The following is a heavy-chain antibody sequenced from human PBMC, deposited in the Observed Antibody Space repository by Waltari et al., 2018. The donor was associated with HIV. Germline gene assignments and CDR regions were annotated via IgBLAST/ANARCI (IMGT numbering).Heavy chain of an antibody. Sequence: QVQLQQWGAGLLMPSETLSLTCAVYGGSFSGYYWSWIRRPPGKGLEWIGEINHSGSTNYKPSLKSRVTISVDTSKNQFSLKLSSVTAADTAVYYCARGRSPYSSGWYASEYWGQGTLVTVSS. CDR3: ARGRSPYSSGWYASEY. CDR2: INHSGST. D-gene: IGHD6-19*01. J-gene: IGHJ4*02. V-gene: IGHV4-34*01. CDR1: GGSFSGYY.